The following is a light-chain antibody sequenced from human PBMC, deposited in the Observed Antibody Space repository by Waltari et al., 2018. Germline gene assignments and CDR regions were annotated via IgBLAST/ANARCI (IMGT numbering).Light chain of an antibody. CDR3: LQRSNWPRT. CDR2: GAS. V-gene: IGKV3D-15*01. J-gene: IGKJ1*01. CDR1: QSVSST. Sequence: EIVMTQSPATLSLSPGERATLSCRASQSVSSTLAWYHQKPGQAPRLLIYGASSRATGIPDRFSGSGSGTDFILTISSLEPEDVGIYYCLQRSNWPRTFGQGTKVEI.